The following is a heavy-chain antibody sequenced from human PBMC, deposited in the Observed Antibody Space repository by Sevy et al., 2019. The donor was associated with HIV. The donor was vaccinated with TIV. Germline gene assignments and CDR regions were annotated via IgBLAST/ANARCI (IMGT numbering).Heavy chain of an antibody. D-gene: IGHD5-18*01. CDR2: IRHEGNNK. Sequence: GGSLRLSCAASGFIFSNYAMHWVRQAPGKGLEWVAFIRHEGNNKYYIDSVKGRFTISRDNSKNTVFLQMNSLRADDTAMYYCAKESGYAHGHDHWGQGTLVTVSS. V-gene: IGHV3-30*02. CDR1: GFIFSNYA. J-gene: IGHJ5*02. CDR3: AKESGYAHGHDH.